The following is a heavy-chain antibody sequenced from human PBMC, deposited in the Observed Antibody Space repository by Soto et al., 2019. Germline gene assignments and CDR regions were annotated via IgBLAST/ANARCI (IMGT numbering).Heavy chain of an antibody. Sequence: GGSLRRGCAASGFTFSSFAMSWVRQAPGKGLDWVSAISVSGGRTYSADSVKGRFTISRDNSKNTLYLQMSSLRAEDTAVYYCARGFSAGKGSPPDFCGQGSLVTVYS. V-gene: IGHV3-23*01. D-gene: IGHD6-13*01. CDR3: ARGFSAGKGSPPDF. J-gene: IGHJ4*02. CDR1: GFTFSSFA. CDR2: ISVSGGRT.